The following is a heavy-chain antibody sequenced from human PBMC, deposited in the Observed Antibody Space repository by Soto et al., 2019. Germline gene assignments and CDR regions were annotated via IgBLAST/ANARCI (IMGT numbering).Heavy chain of an antibody. CDR2: ISSSSSTI. J-gene: IGHJ6*03. CDR3: ARVRFLGWLFMDV. D-gene: IGHD3-3*01. CDR1: GFTFSSYS. Sequence: GGSLRLSCAASGFTFSSYSMNWVRQAPGKGLEWVSYISSSSSTIYYADSVKGRFTISRDNAKNSLYLQMNSLRAEDTAVYYCARVRFLGWLFMDVWGKGTTVTVSS. V-gene: IGHV3-48*01.